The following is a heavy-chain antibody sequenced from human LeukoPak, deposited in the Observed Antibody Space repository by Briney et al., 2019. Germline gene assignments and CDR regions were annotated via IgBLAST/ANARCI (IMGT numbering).Heavy chain of an antibody. Sequence: GASVKVSCKASGYTFTSYYMHWVRQAPGQGHEWMGVINPSGGSTSYAQKFQGRVTMTRDTSTSTVYMELSSLRSEDTAVYYCARGLEYCSSTSCYRAGDYWGQGTLVTVSS. D-gene: IGHD2-2*02. J-gene: IGHJ4*02. CDR1: GYTFTSYY. CDR3: ARGLEYCSSTSCYRAGDY. V-gene: IGHV1-46*01. CDR2: INPSGGST.